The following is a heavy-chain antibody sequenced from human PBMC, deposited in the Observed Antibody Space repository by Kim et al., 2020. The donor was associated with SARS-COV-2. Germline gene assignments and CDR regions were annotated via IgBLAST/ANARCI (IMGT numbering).Heavy chain of an antibody. J-gene: IGHJ6*03. CDR3: VRDLSGLVGGRDGYY. CDR2: IHGGGVT. CDR1: GFNVAHYH. D-gene: IGHD3-10*01. Sequence: GGSLRLSCAPSGFNVAHYHMSWVRQAPGKGLEWVSGIHGGGVTYYADSVKGRFTISRDSSQNTLSLQLHSLRAEDTAIYYCVRDLSGLVGGRDGYY. V-gene: IGHV3-66*01.